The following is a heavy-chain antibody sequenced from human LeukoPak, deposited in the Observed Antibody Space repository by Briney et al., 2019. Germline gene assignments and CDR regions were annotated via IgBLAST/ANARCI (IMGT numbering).Heavy chain of an antibody. D-gene: IGHD2-15*01. CDR1: GFTFDDYA. CDR2: ISWNSGSI. CDR3: AKAKVALDY. J-gene: IGHJ4*02. Sequence: GRSLRLSCAASGFTFDDYAMHWVRHAPGKGLEWVSGISWNSGSIGYADSVKGRFTISRDNAKNSLYLQMNSLRAEDTALYYCAKAKVALDYWGQGTLVTVSS. V-gene: IGHV3-9*01.